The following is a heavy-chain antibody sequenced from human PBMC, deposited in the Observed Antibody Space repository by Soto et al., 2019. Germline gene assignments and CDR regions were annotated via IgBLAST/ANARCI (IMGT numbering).Heavy chain of an antibody. Sequence: ASVKVSCKASGYTFSGYYMHWVRQARGQGLEWMGWINPNSGGTNYAQKFQGRVTMTRDTSISTAYMELSRLRSDDTAVYYCARDREIFGVVEVNWFDPWAQGTLPTLTS. CDR2: INPNSGGT. J-gene: IGHJ5*02. CDR1: GYTFSGYY. V-gene: IGHV1-2*02. CDR3: ARDREIFGVVEVNWFDP. D-gene: IGHD3-3*01.